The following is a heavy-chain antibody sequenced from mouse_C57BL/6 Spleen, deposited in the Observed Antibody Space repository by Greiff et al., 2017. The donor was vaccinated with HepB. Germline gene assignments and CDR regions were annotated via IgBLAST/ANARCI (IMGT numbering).Heavy chain of an antibody. Sequence: EVQLQESGPELVKPGASVKISCKASGYSFTGYYMNWVKQSPEKSLEWIGEINPSTGGTTYNQKFKAKATLTVDKSSSTAYMQLKSLTSEDSAVYYCGRGTTVVAGDYWGQGTTLTVSS. D-gene: IGHD1-1*01. V-gene: IGHV1-42*01. CDR1: GYSFTGYY. CDR3: GRGTTVVAGDY. J-gene: IGHJ2*01. CDR2: INPSTGGT.